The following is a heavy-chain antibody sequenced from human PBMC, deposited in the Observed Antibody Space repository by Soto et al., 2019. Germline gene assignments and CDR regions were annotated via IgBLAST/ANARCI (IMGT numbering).Heavy chain of an antibody. J-gene: IGHJ6*02. D-gene: IGHD3-3*01. CDR3: ARGPFDFWSGYYNPYYYYGMDV. V-gene: IGHV4-31*03. CDR2: VYYSGST. CDR1: GGSISSGGYY. Sequence: SETLSLTCTVSGGSISSGGYYWSWIRQHPGKGLEWIGYVYYSGSTYYNPSLKSRVTISVDTSKNQFSLKLSSVTAADTAVYYCARGPFDFWSGYYNPYYYYGMDVWGQGTTVTVSS.